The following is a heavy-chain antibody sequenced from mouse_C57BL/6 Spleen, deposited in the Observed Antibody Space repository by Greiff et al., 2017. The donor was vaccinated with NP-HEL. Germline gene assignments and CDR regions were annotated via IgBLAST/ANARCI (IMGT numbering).Heavy chain of an antibody. V-gene: IGHV1-61*01. CDR3: AREVRPYYAMDY. CDR2: IYPSDSET. CDR1: GYTFTSYW. Sequence: VQLQQPGAELVRPGSSVKLSCKASGYTFTSYWMDWVKQRPGQGLEWIGNIYPSDSETHYNQKFKDKATLTVDKSSSTAYMQLSSLTSEDSAVYYCAREVRPYYAMDYWGQGTSVTVSS. J-gene: IGHJ4*01.